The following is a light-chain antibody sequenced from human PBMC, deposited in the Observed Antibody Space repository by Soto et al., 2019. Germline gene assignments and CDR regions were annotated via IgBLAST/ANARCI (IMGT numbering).Light chain of an antibody. CDR2: DAS. J-gene: IGKJ5*01. CDR3: QQYNTYST. CDR1: QSMSIW. V-gene: IGKV1-5*01. Sequence: DIQMTQSPSTLSASVGDRVTITCRGSQSMSIWLAWYQQKPGKAPKPLIYDASTLKTGVPSRFSGSGSGSEFNFTITGLQPDDFATYFCQQYNTYSTFGQGTRLDIK.